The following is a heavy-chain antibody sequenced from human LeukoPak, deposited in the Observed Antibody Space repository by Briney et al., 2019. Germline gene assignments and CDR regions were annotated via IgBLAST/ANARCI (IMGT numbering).Heavy chain of an antibody. V-gene: IGHV3-7*01. J-gene: IGHJ3*02. CDR3: ARTVVEVRGASDVYDI. CDR1: GFTFSGYW. D-gene: IGHD2-2*01. CDR2: IRDDGGKT. Sequence: GESLRLSCAASGFTFSGYWMSWVRQAPGKGLEWVANIRDDGGKTYYLDSEKGRFTISRDNAKNSVDLQMSSLRAEDTALYYCARTVVEVRGASDVYDIWGQGTMVTVSS.